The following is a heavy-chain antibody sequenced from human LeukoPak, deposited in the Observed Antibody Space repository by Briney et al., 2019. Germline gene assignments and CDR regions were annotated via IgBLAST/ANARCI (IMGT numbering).Heavy chain of an antibody. J-gene: IGHJ6*02. Sequence: ASVKVSCKASGYTFTSYYMHWVRQAPGQGLEWMGIINPSGSSTSYAQKFQGRVTMTRDTSTSTVYMELSSLRSEGTAVYYCARTRNKTYYYDSSGYYYYYGMDVWGQGTTVTVSS. V-gene: IGHV1-46*01. CDR3: ARTRNKTYYYDSSGYYYYYGMDV. CDR2: INPSGSST. CDR1: GYTFTSYY. D-gene: IGHD3-22*01.